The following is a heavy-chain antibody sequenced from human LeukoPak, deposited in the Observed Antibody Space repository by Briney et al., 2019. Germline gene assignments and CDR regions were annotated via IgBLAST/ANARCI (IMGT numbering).Heavy chain of an antibody. CDR2: ISAYNGNT. Sequence: GASVKVSCKASGYTFTSYGISWVRPAPGQGLEWMGWISAYNGNTNYAQKLQGRVTMTTDTSTSTAYMELRSLTSDGTAVYYCARDQWSSSSQRNIDYWGQGTLVTVSS. V-gene: IGHV1-18*01. D-gene: IGHD6-13*01. J-gene: IGHJ4*02. CDR1: GYTFTSYG. CDR3: ARDQWSSSSQRNIDY.